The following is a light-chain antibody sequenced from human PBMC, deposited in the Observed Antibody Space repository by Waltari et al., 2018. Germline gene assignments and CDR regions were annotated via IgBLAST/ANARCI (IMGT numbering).Light chain of an antibody. CDR2: GVS. CDR1: QSLNRA. CDR3: QHYLRLPVA. V-gene: IGKV3-20*01. Sequence: EIVLTQSPDTLSLSPGERATLSCRASQSLNRALAWYQQKPGQAPRLLIYGVSTRATGIPDRFSGGGSGADFSLTITRLEPEDFAVYYCQHYLRLPVAFGQGTKVDIK. J-gene: IGKJ1*01.